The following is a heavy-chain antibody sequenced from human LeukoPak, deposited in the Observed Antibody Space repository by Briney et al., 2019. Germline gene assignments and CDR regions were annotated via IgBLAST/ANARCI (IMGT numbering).Heavy chain of an antibody. Sequence: KQSGPTLVKPTQTLTLTCTSSGFSLTTSGGGVGWIRQPPGKALECLALIYWDDDKPYNSSLKRRVTITKDTSKNQVVLTRTNMDPLETATYYCRRTRLGQIGCTNDDGGKGTLVTVS. CDR1: GFSLTTSGGG. CDR2: IYWDDDK. D-gene: IGHD2-15*01. V-gene: IGHV2-5*02. J-gene: IGHJ4*02. CDR3: RRTRLGQIGCTNDD.